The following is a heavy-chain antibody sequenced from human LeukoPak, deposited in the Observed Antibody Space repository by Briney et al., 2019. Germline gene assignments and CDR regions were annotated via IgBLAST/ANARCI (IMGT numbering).Heavy chain of an antibody. CDR2: IYYSGST. D-gene: IGHD3-16*02. Sequence: PSETLSLTCTVSGGSISSSSYYWGWIRQPPGKGLEWIGSIYYSGSTYYNPSLKSRVTISVDTSKNQFSLKLSSVTAADTAVYYCARVQGVWGSYRYYPSGADYWGQGTLVTVSS. CDR3: ARVQGVWGSYRYYPSGADY. CDR1: GGSISSSSYY. V-gene: IGHV4-39*01. J-gene: IGHJ4*02.